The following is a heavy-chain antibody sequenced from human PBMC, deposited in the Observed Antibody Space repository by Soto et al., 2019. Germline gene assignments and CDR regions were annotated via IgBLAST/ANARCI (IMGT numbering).Heavy chain of an antibody. CDR2: IYYSGST. Sequence: ASETLSLTCTVSGGSISSSSYYLGWIRQPPGKGLEWIGSIYYSGSTYYNPSLKSRVTISVDTSKNQFSLKLSSVTAADTAVYYCARLDYDFWSGYSPDSVGMDVWGQGTTVTVSS. J-gene: IGHJ6*02. V-gene: IGHV4-39*01. CDR3: ARLDYDFWSGYSPDSVGMDV. CDR1: GGSISSSSYY. D-gene: IGHD3-3*01.